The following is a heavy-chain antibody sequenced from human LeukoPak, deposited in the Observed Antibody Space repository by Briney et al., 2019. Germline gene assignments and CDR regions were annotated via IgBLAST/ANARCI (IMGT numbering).Heavy chain of an antibody. CDR1: GLTFSRYA. J-gene: IGHJ4*02. V-gene: IGHV3-23*01. D-gene: IGHD3-10*01. CDR2: ISGSGGST. Sequence: GGSLRLSCAVSGLTFSRYAMSWVRQAPGKGLEWVSAISGSGGSTYYADSVKGRFTISRDNSKNTLYLQMNSLRAEDTAVYYCAKEVGGIRAFDYWGQGTLVTVSS. CDR3: AKEVGGIRAFDY.